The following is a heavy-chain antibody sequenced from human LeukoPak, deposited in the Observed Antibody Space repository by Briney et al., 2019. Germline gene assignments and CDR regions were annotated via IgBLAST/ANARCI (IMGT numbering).Heavy chain of an antibody. V-gene: IGHV3-74*03. CDR1: GFTFSNYW. CDR2: IDNAGSIT. D-gene: IGHD3-22*01. Sequence: GGSLRLSCAASGFTFSNYWIHWVRQAPGKGLVWVSRIDNAGSITTYADSVKGRFTISRDNAENTLYLRMNSLRVEDTAVYYCAKGSYYDSSGSFYFDYWRQGTLVTVSS. J-gene: IGHJ4*02. CDR3: AKGSYYDSSGSFYFDY.